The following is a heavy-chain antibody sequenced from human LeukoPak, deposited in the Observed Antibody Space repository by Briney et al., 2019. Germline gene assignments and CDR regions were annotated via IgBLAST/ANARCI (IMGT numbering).Heavy chain of an antibody. CDR2: IHDGDAT. V-gene: IGHV3-53*01. D-gene: IGHD3-16*01. Sequence: GGSLRLSCAVSGFTVGSKYMSWVRQAPGKGLEWLSVIHDGDATIYADSVKARITISRDHSKNTLYLQMNSLRVEDTAVYYCARLATSTGSYVDYWGRGTLVTVSS. CDR3: ARLATSTGSYVDY. CDR1: GFTVGSKY. J-gene: IGHJ4*02.